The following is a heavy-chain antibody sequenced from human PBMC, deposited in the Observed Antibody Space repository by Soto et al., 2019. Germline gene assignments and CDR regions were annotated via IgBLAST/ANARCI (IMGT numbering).Heavy chain of an antibody. J-gene: IGHJ4*02. V-gene: IGHV3-23*01. CDR2: ISGSGSPT. CDR3: ARDYGDYLHFDY. D-gene: IGHD4-17*01. CDR1: GFTFSCNA. Sequence: GGSLRLLCTASGFTFSCNAMICVCLAPGRGLEWISAISGSGSPTYYADSVKGRFTISRDNSKNTLYLQMNSLRADDTAVYYCARDYGDYLHFDYWGQGTLVTVSS.